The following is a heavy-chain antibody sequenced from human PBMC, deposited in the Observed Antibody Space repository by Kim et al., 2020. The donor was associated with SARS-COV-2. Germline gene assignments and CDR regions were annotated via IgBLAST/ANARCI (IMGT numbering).Heavy chain of an antibody. CDR3: AKEGDFWSGYQYYYYYGMDV. Sequence: RFTIARDNSKNTLYLQMNSLRAEDTAVYYCAKEGDFWSGYQYYYYYGMDVWGQGTTVTVSS. V-gene: IGHV3-23*01. D-gene: IGHD3-3*01. J-gene: IGHJ6*02.